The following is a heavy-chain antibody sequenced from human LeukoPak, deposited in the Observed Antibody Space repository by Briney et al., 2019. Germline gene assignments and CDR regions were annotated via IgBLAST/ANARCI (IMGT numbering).Heavy chain of an antibody. J-gene: IGHJ4*02. CDR3: ARILDSGRSDY. CDR2: VHYGGTT. Sequence: PSETLSLTRTVSGGSTSGYYWSWIRQAPGRGLEFIGHVHYGGTTKYNPSLERRVTISVDTSKNQFSLKFSSVTAADTAVYYCARILDSGRSDYWGQGTLVTVSS. CDR1: GGSTSGYY. D-gene: IGHD6-19*01. V-gene: IGHV4-59*12.